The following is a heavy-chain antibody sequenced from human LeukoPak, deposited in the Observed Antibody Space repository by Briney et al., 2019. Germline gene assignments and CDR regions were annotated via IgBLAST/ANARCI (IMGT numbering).Heavy chain of an antibody. CDR1: GGTFSSYT. J-gene: IGHJ4*02. CDR2: ISPIFGTS. Sequence: SVKVSCKASGGTFSSYTINWVPHAPGQALEWMRGISPIFGTSNSAQKFQGRVTITADESTSTAYMELSSLRSEDTAVYYCARLYTHYDSSGYYYEDYWGQGTLVTVSS. CDR3: ARLYTHYDSSGYYYEDY. V-gene: IGHV1-69*13. D-gene: IGHD3-22*01.